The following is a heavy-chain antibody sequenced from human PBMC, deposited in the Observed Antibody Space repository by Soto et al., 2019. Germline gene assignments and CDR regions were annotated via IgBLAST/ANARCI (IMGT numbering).Heavy chain of an antibody. Sequence: QLQLVQSGTEVKEPGSSVKVSCKASGGTFSTSSFVWVRQGPGQGLKWMGGIIPIFTRTNFAQKFQGRVTFSADESTRTTYMELRSLTSEDTAIYYCARDVVRSTAGDSWGQGTLVTVSS. CDR1: GGTFSTSS. J-gene: IGHJ4*02. CDR2: IIPIFTRT. D-gene: IGHD2-15*01. V-gene: IGHV1-69*01. CDR3: ARDVVRSTAGDS.